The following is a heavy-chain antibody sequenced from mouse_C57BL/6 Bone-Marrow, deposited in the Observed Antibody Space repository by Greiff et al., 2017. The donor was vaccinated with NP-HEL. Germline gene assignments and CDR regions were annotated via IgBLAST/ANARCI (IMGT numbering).Heavy chain of an antibody. CDR1: GYTFTSYW. Sequence: VQLQQPGAELVKPGASVKLSCKASGYTFTSYWMHWVKQRPGQGLEWIGMIHPNSGSTNYNEKFKSKATLTVDKSSSTAYMQLSSLTSEDSAVYYCARRQLSPWWAYWGQGTLVTVSA. CDR2: IHPNSGST. V-gene: IGHV1-64*01. CDR3: ARRQLSPWWAY. D-gene: IGHD3-2*02. J-gene: IGHJ3*01.